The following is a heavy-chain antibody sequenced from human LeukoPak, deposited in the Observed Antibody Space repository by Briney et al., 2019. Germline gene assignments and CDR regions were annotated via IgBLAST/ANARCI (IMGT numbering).Heavy chain of an antibody. CDR2: IYYSGGT. J-gene: IGHJ4*02. Sequence: SETLSLTCSVSGGSVSSSSYYWGWIRQPPGKGLEWIGSIYYSGGTYYNPSLKSRVIISVDTSKNQFSLKVSSVTAADTAVYYCARHSGSYYQPLDYWGQGTLVTVS. D-gene: IGHD1-26*01. CDR1: GGSVSSSSYY. CDR3: ARHSGSYYQPLDY. V-gene: IGHV4-39*01.